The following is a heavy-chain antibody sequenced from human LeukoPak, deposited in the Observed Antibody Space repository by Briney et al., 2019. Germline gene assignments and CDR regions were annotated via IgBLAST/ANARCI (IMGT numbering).Heavy chain of an antibody. D-gene: IGHD6-13*01. J-gene: IGHJ4*02. CDR1: GFTLSSYA. CDR2: VDGGGGGT. CDR3: AKQSAGSAAWYSLHYDF. Sequence: GGPLRLSCAASGFTLSSYAMTWVRQAPGRGLEWVSSVDGGGGGTYYADSVKGRFTISRDNSKDTLYLQTNGLRAEDMAVYFCAKQSAGSAAWYSLHYDFWGQGTLVTVSS. V-gene: IGHV3-23*01.